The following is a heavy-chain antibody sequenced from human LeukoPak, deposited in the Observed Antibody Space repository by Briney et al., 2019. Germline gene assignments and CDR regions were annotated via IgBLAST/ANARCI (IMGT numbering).Heavy chain of an antibody. J-gene: IGHJ6*02. D-gene: IGHD2-15*01. V-gene: IGHV3-33*01. CDR3: ASQLRNKHIAVVEVMDV. Sequence: PGGSLRLSCAASGFTFSSYGMHWVRQAPGKGLEWVAVIWYDGSNKYYADSVKGRFTISRDNSKNTLYLQMNSLRAEDTAVYYCASQLRNKHIAVVEVMDVWGQGTTVTVSS. CDR1: GFTFSSYG. CDR2: IWYDGSNK.